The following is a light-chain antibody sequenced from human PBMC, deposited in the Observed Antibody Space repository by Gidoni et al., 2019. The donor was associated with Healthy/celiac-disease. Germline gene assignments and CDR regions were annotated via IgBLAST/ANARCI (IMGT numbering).Light chain of an antibody. CDR3: QQYNNWPPYT. CDR2: GAS. Sequence: EIVMTQSPATLSVSPGDRATLSCRASQSVNSNLAWYQQKPGQAPRLLLYGASTRATGIPARFSGSGSGTEFTLTISSLQSEDFAVYYCQQYNNWPPYTFGQGTKLEIK. J-gene: IGKJ2*01. CDR1: QSVNSN. V-gene: IGKV3-15*01.